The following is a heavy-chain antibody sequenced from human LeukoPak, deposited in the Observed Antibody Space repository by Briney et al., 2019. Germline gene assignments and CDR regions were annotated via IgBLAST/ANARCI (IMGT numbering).Heavy chain of an antibody. CDR1: GFTFSDCY. V-gene: IGHV3-11*01. CDR2: ISSSGSTI. CDR3: ARPPLYDAFDI. J-gene: IGHJ3*02. Sequence: GGSLRLSCAASGFTFSDCYMSWIRQAPGKGLEWVSYISSSGSTIYYADSVKGRFTISRDNAKNSLYLQMNSLRAEDTAVYYCARPPLYDAFDIWGQGTMVTVSS.